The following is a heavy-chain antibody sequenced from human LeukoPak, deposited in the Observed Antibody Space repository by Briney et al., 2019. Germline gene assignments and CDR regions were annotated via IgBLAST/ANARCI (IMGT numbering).Heavy chain of an antibody. D-gene: IGHD3-16*01. Sequence: GGSLRLSCAASGFTFDFSSSWMSWVRQAPGKGLEWVGNIQPDGSEQYPVDSVKGRFTISRDNSKNTLYLQMKSLRAEDTAVYYCAKVFGAYLADSPLFDYWGQGTLVTVSS. V-gene: IGHV3-7*01. J-gene: IGHJ4*02. CDR1: GFTFDFSSSW. CDR2: IQPDGSEQ. CDR3: AKVFGAYLADSPLFDY.